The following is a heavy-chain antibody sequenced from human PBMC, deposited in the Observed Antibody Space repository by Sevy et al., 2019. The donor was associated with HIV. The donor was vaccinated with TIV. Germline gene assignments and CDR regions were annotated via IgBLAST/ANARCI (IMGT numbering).Heavy chain of an antibody. CDR3: AREEHDYGDYGGAFDI. V-gene: IGHV3-48*02. CDR1: GFTFSSYS. D-gene: IGHD4-17*01. Sequence: GGSLRLSCAASGFTFSSYSMNWVRQAPGKGLEWVSCTSSSSSTIYYADSVKGRFTISRDNAKNSLYLQMNSLRDEDTAVYYCAREEHDYGDYGGAFDIWGQGTMVTVSS. J-gene: IGHJ3*02. CDR2: TSSSSSTI.